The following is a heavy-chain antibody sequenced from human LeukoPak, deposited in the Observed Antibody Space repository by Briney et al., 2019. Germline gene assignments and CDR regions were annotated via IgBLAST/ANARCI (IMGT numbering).Heavy chain of an antibody. CDR3: AKGNYDFWSAYDY. D-gene: IGHD3-3*01. CDR1: GFTFSGYA. Sequence: GGSLRLSCAASGFTFSGYAMSWVRQAPGKGLEGVSAIVNSGGSTYYADSVKGRFTISRDNSQNTLYLQMNSLRAEDTAVYYCAKGNYDFWSAYDYWGQGTLVTVSS. V-gene: IGHV3-23*01. CDR2: IVNSGGST. J-gene: IGHJ4*02.